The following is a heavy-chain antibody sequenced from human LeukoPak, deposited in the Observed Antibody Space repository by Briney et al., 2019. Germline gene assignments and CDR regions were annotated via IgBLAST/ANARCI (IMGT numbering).Heavy chain of an antibody. Sequence: GGSLRLSCAASGFTFSSYWMSWVRQAPGKGLEWVANIKQDGSEKYYVDSVKGRFTISRDNAKNSQYLQMNSLRAEDTAVYYCAREGGSGSYYYYGMDVWGQGTTVTVSS. CDR3: AREGGSGSYYYYGMDV. CDR2: IKQDGSEK. CDR1: GFTFSSYW. V-gene: IGHV3-7*03. D-gene: IGHD3-10*01. J-gene: IGHJ6*02.